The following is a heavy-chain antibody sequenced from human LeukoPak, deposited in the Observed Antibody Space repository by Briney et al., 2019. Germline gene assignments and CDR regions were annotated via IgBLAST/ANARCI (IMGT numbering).Heavy chain of an antibody. CDR3: VTGVNSGWAYFDY. CDR1: GFTFSSNA. CDR2: ISGNGGST. Sequence: GGSLRLSCSASGFTFSSNAMHWVRQALGKGLEYVSGISGNGGSTYHADSVKGRFTISRDNSKNTLYFQMSSLRAEDTAMYCCVTGVNSGWAYFDYWGQGTLVTVSS. V-gene: IGHV3-64D*06. D-gene: IGHD3-10*01. J-gene: IGHJ4*02.